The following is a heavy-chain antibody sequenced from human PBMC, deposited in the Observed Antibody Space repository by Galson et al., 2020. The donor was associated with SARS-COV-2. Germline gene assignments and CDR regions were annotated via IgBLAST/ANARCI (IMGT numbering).Heavy chain of an antibody. Sequence: GGSLRLSCAASGFTFSSYAMSWVRQAPGKGLEWVSAISGSGGSTYYADSVKGRFTISRDNSKNTLYLQMNSLRAEDTAVYYCAKVSGRRFYGDYVGYWGQGTLVTVSS. CDR3: AKVSGRRFYGDYVGY. D-gene: IGHD4-17*01. CDR1: GFTFSSYA. V-gene: IGHV3-23*01. J-gene: IGHJ4*02. CDR2: ISGSGGST.